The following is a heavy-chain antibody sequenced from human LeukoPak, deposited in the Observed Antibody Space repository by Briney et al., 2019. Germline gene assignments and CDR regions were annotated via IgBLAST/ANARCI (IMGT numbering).Heavy chain of an antibody. CDR2: ILYSGTT. J-gene: IGHJ5*02. CDR1: GASVTSYY. V-gene: IGHV4-59*02. Sequence: PSETLSLTCTVSGASVTSYYWIWIRQPPGKGLEWIGYILYSGTTNYNPSLNSRVTMSLDTSKNQFSLELSSVTAADTVVYYCVMRIIARGLGQENWFDPWGQGILVTVSS. D-gene: IGHD3-16*01. CDR3: VMRIIARGLGQENWFDP.